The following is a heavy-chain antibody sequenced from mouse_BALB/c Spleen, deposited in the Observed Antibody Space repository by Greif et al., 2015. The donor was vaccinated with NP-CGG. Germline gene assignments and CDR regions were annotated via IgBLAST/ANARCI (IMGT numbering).Heavy chain of an antibody. J-gene: IGHJ3*01. V-gene: IGHV5-6-3*01. CDR3: ARGEIYDYGAWFAY. CDR1: GFTFSSYG. D-gene: IGHD2-4*01. CDR2: INSNGGST. Sequence: EVHLVESGGGLVQPGGSLKLSCAASGFTFSSYGMSWVRQTPDKRLELVATINSNGGSTYYPDSVKGRFTISRDNAKNTLYLQMSSLKSEDTAMYYCARGEIYDYGAWFAYWGQGTLVTVSA.